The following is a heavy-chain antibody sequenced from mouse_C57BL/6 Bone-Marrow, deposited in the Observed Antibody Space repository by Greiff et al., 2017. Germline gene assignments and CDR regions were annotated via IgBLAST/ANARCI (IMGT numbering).Heavy chain of an antibody. V-gene: IGHV3-6*01. D-gene: IGHD2-4*01. CDR2: ISYDGSN. Sequence: VQLKESGPGLVKPSQSLSLTCSVTGYSITSGYYWNWIRQFPGNKLEWMGYISYDGSNNYNPSLKNRISITRDTSKNQFFLKLNSVTTEDTATYYCAREDDYDDYFDYWGQGTTLTVSS. J-gene: IGHJ2*01. CDR1: GYSITSGYY. CDR3: AREDDYDDYFDY.